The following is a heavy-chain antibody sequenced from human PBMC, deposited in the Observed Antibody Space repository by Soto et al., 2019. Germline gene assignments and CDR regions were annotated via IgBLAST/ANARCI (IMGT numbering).Heavy chain of an antibody. Sequence: APVKVSCKASGYTFTSYGISWVRQAPGQGLEWMGWISSYNGNTKCAQKLPGRVTMTTATSTSTAYMELRRLRSHDTAVYYCAREPYGMDVSGQGTTVTVSS. CDR1: GYTFTSYG. CDR2: ISSYNGNT. J-gene: IGHJ6*02. V-gene: IGHV1-18*01. CDR3: AREPYGMDV.